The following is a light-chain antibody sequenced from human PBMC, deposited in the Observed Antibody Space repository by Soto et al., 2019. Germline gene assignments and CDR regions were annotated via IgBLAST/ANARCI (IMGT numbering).Light chain of an antibody. CDR2: KVS. V-gene: IGKV2-30*02. J-gene: IGKJ1*01. CDR3: MQALQTPWT. CDR1: QSLLHSDGKTY. Sequence: LMTQTPLSLSIIPGQTASISCKSSQSLLHSDGKTYFYWYVQKAGQSPRRLIYKVSKRDSGVPDRFSGSGSGTDFTLKISRVEAEDVGVYYCMQALQTPWTFGQGTKVDIK.